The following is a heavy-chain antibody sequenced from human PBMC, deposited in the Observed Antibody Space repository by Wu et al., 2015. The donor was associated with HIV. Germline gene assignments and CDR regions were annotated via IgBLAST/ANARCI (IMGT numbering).Heavy chain of an antibody. CDR3: ARDPYYYDRSGYTYYFDY. Sequence: QVQLLQSGAEVKKPGASVKVSCKASGYTFTGYQIIWARQAPGQGLEWMGWINTYSGDTKYAQKFQGRVTLTTDTSTRTAYMELSSLRSEDTAVYYCARDPYYYDRSGYTYYFDYWGQGTQVIVSS. J-gene: IGHJ4*02. V-gene: IGHV1-18*01. D-gene: IGHD3-22*01. CDR1: GYTFTGYQ. CDR2: INTYSGDT.